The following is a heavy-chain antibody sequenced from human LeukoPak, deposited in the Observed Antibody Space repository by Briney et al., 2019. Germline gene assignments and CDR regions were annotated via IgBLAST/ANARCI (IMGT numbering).Heavy chain of an antibody. CDR2: IYYSGST. CDR3: ARRRYYDATGYLD. J-gene: IGHJ1*01. D-gene: IGHD3-22*01. Sequence: SETLSLTCTLSGGSISSSSYYWDWIRQYPGKGLEWLGTIYYSGSTYYNASLMSRLFISVDTSNNQVSLRLSFVTAADTSVYYCARRRYYDATGYLDWGQGTLITVSS. CDR1: GGSISSSSYY. V-gene: IGHV4-39*01.